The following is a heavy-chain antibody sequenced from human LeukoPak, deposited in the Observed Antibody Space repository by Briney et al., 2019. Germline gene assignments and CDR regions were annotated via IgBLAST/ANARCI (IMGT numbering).Heavy chain of an antibody. V-gene: IGHV3-23*01. CDR1: GFTFSSSA. CDR3: AKGGVAAADSYPNWYFDL. J-gene: IGHJ2*01. Sequence: PGGSLRLSCAASGFTFSSSAMSWVRQAPGKGLEWVSAISNNGGYTYYADSVQGRFTISRDNSKSTLYLQMNSLRAEDTAVYYCAKGGVAAADSYPNWYFDLWGRGTLVTVSS. D-gene: IGHD6-13*01. CDR2: ISNNGGYT.